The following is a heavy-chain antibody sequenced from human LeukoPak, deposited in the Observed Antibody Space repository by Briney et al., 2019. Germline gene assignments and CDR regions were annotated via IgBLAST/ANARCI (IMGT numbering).Heavy chain of an antibody. Sequence: PGGSLRLSCAASGFTFSSYSMNWVRQAPGKGLEWVSSVSSSSSYIYCADSVKGRFTISRDNAKNSLYLQMNSLRAEDTAVYYCAGDYDILTGYSQGDYWGQGTLVTVSS. CDR3: AGDYDILTGYSQGDY. CDR2: VSSSSSYI. D-gene: IGHD3-9*01. V-gene: IGHV3-21*01. J-gene: IGHJ4*02. CDR1: GFTFSSYS.